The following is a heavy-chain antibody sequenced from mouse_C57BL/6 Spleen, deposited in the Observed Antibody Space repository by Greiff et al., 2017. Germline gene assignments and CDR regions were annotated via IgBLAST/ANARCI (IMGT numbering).Heavy chain of an antibody. D-gene: IGHD1-1*01. CDR3: ARWGYGSP. J-gene: IGHJ4*01. Sequence: QVQLQQPGAELVKPGASVQLSCKASGYTFPRYWMHWVKQRPGQGLEWIGMIHPNSGSTNYNEKFKSKATLTVDKASSTAYMQLSSLTSEDSAVYYCARWGYGSPWGQGTSVTVSS. V-gene: IGHV1-64*01. CDR2: IHPNSGST. CDR1: GYTFPRYW.